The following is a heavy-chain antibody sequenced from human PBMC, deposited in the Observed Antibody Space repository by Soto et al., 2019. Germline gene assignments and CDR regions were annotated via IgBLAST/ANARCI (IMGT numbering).Heavy chain of an antibody. CDR2: ISYDGSNK. CDR1: GFTFSSYG. J-gene: IGHJ6*02. V-gene: IGHV3-30*18. CDR3: AKNHYGMDV. Sequence: QPGGSLRLSCAASGFTFSSYGMHWVRQAPGKGLEWVAVISYDGSNKYYADSVKGRFTISRDNSKNMLYLQMNSLRAEDTAVYYCAKNHYGMDVWGQGTTVTVS.